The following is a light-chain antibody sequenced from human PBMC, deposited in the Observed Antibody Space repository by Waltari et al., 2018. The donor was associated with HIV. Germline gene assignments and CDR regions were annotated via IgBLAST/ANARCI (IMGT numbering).Light chain of an antibody. J-gene: IGLJ1*01. CDR3: LLYYGGAQRYV. CDR2: STS. Sequence: QTVVTQEPSLTVSPGGTVTLTCASSTGAVPSVNYPNWFQQKPGQAPRGLIYSTSNKNSWTPARFSGSLLGGKAALTLSGVQPEDEAEYYCLLYYGGAQRYVFGTGTKVTVL. CDR1: TGAVPSVNY. V-gene: IGLV7-43*01.